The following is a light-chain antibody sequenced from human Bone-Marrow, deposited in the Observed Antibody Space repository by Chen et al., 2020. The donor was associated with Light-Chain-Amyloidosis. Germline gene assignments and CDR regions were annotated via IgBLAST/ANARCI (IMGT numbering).Light chain of an antibody. J-gene: IGLJ2*01. V-gene: IGLV3-25*03. CDR1: DLPTKY. CDR3: QSADSSGTYEVI. CDR2: RDT. Sequence: ELTQPPPVSLSPGHTARITCSGDDLPTKYAYWYQQKPGQAPVLVIHRDTERPSGISERFSGSSSGTTATLTISGVQAEDEADYHCQSADSSGTYEVIFGGGTKLTVL.